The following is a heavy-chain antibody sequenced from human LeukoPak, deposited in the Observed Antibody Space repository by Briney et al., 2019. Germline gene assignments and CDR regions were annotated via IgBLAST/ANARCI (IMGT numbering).Heavy chain of an antibody. CDR2: IYTSGST. D-gene: IGHD4/OR15-4a*01. V-gene: IGHV4-61*02. Sequence: SETLSLTCTVSGGSISSGSYYWSWIRQPAGKGLEWIGRIYTSGSTNYNPSLKSRVTISLDTSKNQFSLKLSSVTAADTAVYYCARGGADYLEHYWGQGTLVTVPS. CDR3: ARGGADYLEHY. J-gene: IGHJ4*02. CDR1: GGSISSGSYY.